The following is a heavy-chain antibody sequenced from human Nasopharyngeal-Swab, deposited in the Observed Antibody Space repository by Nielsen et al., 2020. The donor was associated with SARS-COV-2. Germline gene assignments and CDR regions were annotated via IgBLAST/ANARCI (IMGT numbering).Heavy chain of an antibody. D-gene: IGHD3-10*01. V-gene: IGHV4-61*08. CDR3: ARGTNYYGSGDF. CDR1: GGSISSGDYY. CDR2: IYYTGST. J-gene: IGHJ3*01. Sequence: SETLSLTCSVSGGSISSGDYYWSWIRQPPGKGLEWIGHIYYTGSTHYNPPLKSRVTISVDTSENQFSLNLNSVTAADTAVYYCARGTNYYGSGDFWGQGTMVTVSS.